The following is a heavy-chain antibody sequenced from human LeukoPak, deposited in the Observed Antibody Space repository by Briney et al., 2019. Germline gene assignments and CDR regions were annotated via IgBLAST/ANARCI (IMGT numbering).Heavy chain of an antibody. CDR3: AKGTSGYSGYWSPDY. Sequence: GWSLRLSCAASGFTFSSYAMSGLRQAPGKGLEWVSAISGSGGSTYYADSVKGRFTISRDNSKNTMYLQMDSLRAEDTAVYYCAKGTSGYSGYWSPDYWGQGTLVTVSS. D-gene: IGHD5-12*01. J-gene: IGHJ4*02. CDR2: ISGSGGST. CDR1: GFTFSSYA. V-gene: IGHV3-23*01.